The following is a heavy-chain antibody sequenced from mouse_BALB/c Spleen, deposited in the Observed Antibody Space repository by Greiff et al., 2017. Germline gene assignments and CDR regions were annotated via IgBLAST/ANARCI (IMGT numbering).Heavy chain of an antibody. D-gene: IGHD1-2*01. CDR3: ARTGVTTATNYAMDY. J-gene: IGHJ3*01. Sequence: DVKLVESGGGLVQPGGSRKLSCAASGFTFSSFGMHWVRQAPEKGLEWVAYISSGSSTIYYADTVKGRFTISRDNPKNTLFLQMTSLRSEDTAMYYCARTGVTTATNYAMDYWGQGTLVTVSA. V-gene: IGHV5-17*02. CDR1: GFTFSSFG. CDR2: ISSGSSTI.